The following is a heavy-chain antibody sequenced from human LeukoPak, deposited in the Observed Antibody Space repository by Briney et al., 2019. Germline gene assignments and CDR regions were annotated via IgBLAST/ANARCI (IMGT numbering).Heavy chain of an antibody. Sequence: ASVKVSCKASGGTFSSYAISWVRQAPGQGLEWMGGIIPIFGTANYAQKFQGRVTITADESTSTAYMELSSLRSEDPAVYYCARLSGYDWYYYSVMDVWGQGTTVTVSS. D-gene: IGHD5-12*01. V-gene: IGHV1-69*01. CDR3: ARLSGYDWYYYSVMDV. CDR2: IIPIFGTA. J-gene: IGHJ6*02. CDR1: GGTFSSYA.